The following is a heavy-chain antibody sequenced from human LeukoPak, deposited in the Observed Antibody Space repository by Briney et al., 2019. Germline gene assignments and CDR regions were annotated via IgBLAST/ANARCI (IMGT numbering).Heavy chain of an antibody. CDR3: ARGQGYESYYYMDV. D-gene: IGHD2-2*01. V-gene: IGHV3-30*04. CDR1: GFTFSTYA. Sequence: GGSLRLSCAASGFTFSTYAIHWVRQAPGKGLEWVAVISFDGVNTFYADSVKGRFTISRDNTNNTVYLQMNHLRPEDTAVFYCARGQGYESYYYMDVWGKGTTVSVSS. CDR2: ISFDGVNT. J-gene: IGHJ6*03.